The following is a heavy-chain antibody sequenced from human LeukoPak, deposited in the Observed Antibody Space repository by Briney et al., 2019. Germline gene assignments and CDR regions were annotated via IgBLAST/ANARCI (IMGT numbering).Heavy chain of an antibody. D-gene: IGHD3-9*01. CDR1: GYTFTGYY. Sequence: GASVKVSCKASGYTFTGYYMHWVRQAPGQGLEWMGWINPNSGGTNYAQKFQGRVTMTRDTSISTAYMELGRLRSDDTAVYYCARLSDYDILTGYGWFDPWGQGTLVTVSS. CDR3: ARLSDYDILTGYGWFDP. J-gene: IGHJ5*02. V-gene: IGHV1-2*02. CDR2: INPNSGGT.